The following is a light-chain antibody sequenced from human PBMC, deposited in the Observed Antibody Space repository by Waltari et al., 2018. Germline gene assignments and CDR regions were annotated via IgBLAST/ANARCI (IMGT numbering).Light chain of an antibody. Sequence: QSALTQPRSVSGSPGQSVTISCTGTSSDVGGYNYVSWYQQHPGKAPQRMIYDVSKRPSGVPERFSGSQAGNTVSLTISGLQAEDEADYYCCSYAGSYTWVFGGGTKLTVL. V-gene: IGLV2-11*01. J-gene: IGLJ3*02. CDR2: DVS. CDR1: SSDVGGYNY. CDR3: CSYAGSYTWV.